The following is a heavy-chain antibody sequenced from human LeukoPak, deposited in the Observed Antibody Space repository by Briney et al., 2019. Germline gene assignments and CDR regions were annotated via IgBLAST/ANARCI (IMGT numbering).Heavy chain of an antibody. V-gene: IGHV7-4-1*02. D-gene: IGHD2/OR15-2a*01. CDR3: ARDVIATTDTLHPWDAFDI. J-gene: IGHJ3*02. CDR2: INTNTGNP. Sequence: ASVKVSCKASGYTFTSYAMNWVRQAPGQGLEWMGWINTNTGNPTYAQGFTGRFVFSLDTSVSTAYLQISSLKAEDTAVYYCARDVIATTDTLHPWDAFDIWGQGTMVTVSS. CDR1: GYTFTSYA.